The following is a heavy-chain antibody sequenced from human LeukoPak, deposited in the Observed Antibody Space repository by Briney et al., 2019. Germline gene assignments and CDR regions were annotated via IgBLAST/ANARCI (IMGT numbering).Heavy chain of an antibody. Sequence: ASVTVSCKSSGYTFTSYGISWVRQAPGQGLEWMGWISAYNGNTNYAQKLQGRVTMTTDTSTSTAYMELRSLRSDDTAVYYCAYSYDTDAFDIWGQGTMVTVSS. CDR2: ISAYNGNT. J-gene: IGHJ3*02. CDR3: AYSYDTDAFDI. V-gene: IGHV1-18*01. D-gene: IGHD3-22*01. CDR1: GYTFTSYG.